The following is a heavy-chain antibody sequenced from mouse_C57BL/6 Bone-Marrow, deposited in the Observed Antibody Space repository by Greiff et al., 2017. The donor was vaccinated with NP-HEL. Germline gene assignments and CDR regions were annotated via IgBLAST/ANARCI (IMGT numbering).Heavy chain of an antibody. V-gene: IGHV5-12*01. D-gene: IGHD2-1*01. Sequence: EVMLVESGGGLVQPGGSLKLSCAASGFTFSDYYMYWVRQTPEKRLEWVAYISNGGGSTYYPDTVKGRFTISRDNAKNTLYLQMSRLKSEDTAMYYCARRIYYDYYAMDYWGQGTSVTVSS. J-gene: IGHJ4*01. CDR1: GFTFSDYY. CDR2: ISNGGGST. CDR3: ARRIYYDYYAMDY.